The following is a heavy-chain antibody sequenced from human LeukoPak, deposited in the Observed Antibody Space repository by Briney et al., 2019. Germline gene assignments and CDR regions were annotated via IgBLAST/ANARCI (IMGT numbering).Heavy chain of an antibody. CDR3: ARETYCSGGSCYSCDH. D-gene: IGHD2-15*01. Sequence: GASVKVSCKASGYTFTGYYMHWVRQAPGQGLEWMGWINPNSGGTNYAQKFQGRVTMTRDTSISTAYMELSRLRSDDTAVYYCARETYCSGGSCYSCDHWGQGTLVTVSS. V-gene: IGHV1-2*02. J-gene: IGHJ4*02. CDR1: GYTFTGYY. CDR2: INPNSGGT.